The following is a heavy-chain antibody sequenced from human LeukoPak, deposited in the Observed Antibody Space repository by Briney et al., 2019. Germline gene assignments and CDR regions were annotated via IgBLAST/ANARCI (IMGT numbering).Heavy chain of an antibody. D-gene: IGHD2-2*01. CDR2: ISAYNGNT. CDR3: ARDRVVVPAAISYYYYGMDV. Sequence: ASVTVSCTASGYTFTSYDINWVRQATGQGLEWMGWISAYNGNTNYAQKLQGRVTMTTDTSTSTAYMELRSLRSDDTAVYYCARDRVVVPAAISYYYYGMDVWGQGTTVTVSS. J-gene: IGHJ6*02. CDR1: GYTFTSYD. V-gene: IGHV1-18*01.